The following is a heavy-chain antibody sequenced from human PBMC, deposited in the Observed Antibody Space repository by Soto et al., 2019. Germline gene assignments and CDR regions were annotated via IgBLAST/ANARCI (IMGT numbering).Heavy chain of an antibody. Sequence: SETLSLTCAVYGGSFSGYYWSWIRQPPGKGLEWIGEINHSGSTNYNPSLKSRVTISVDTSKNQFSLKLSSVTAADTAVYYCARGHGSIAARSTGYYFDYWGQGTLVTVSS. CDR3: ARGHGSIAARSTGYYFDY. V-gene: IGHV4-34*01. D-gene: IGHD6-6*01. CDR1: GGSFSGYY. J-gene: IGHJ4*02. CDR2: INHSGST.